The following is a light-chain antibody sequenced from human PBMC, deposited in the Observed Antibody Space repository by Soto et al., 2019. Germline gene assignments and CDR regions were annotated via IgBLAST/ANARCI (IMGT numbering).Light chain of an antibody. V-gene: IGLV2-14*01. CDR1: SSDVGGYNY. CDR2: EVS. J-gene: IGLJ1*01. Sequence: QSVLTQPASVSGSPGQSITISCTGTSSDVGGYNYVSWYQQHPGKAPKLMIYEVSNRPSGVSNRFSGSKSGSTASLTISGLHAEDEADYYCSSYTSSSTRVFGTGTKVTVL. CDR3: SSYTSSSTRV.